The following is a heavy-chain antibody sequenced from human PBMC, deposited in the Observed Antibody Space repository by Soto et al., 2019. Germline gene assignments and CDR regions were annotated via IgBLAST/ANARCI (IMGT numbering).Heavy chain of an antibody. CDR1: GFTFSSYA. Sequence: GGSLRLSCAASGFTFSSYAMSWVRQAPGKGLEWVSAISGSGGSTYYADSVKGRFTISRDNSKNTLYLQMNSLRAEDTAVYYCANDIITMVRGVTNYFDYWGQGTMVTVSS. CDR3: ANDIITMVRGVTNYFDY. V-gene: IGHV3-23*01. J-gene: IGHJ4*02. CDR2: ISGSGGST. D-gene: IGHD3-10*01.